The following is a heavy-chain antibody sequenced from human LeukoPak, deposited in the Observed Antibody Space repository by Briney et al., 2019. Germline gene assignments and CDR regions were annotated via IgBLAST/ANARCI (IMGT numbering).Heavy chain of an antibody. Sequence: PGGSLRPSCAASGFTFSRSWMGWVRQAPGKGLEGVANIKQDGTSKYYVDSVMGRFTISRDNAENSVYLQMNSLSAGDTAVYYCARHGDYCFDLWGPGTRVTVSS. V-gene: IGHV3-7*02. J-gene: IGHJ4*02. CDR1: GFTFSRSW. CDR2: IKQDGTSK. CDR3: ARHGDYCFDL. D-gene: IGHD2-21*01.